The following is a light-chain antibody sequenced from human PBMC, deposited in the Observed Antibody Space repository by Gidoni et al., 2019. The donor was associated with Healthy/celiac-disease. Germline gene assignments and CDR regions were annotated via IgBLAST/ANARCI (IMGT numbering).Light chain of an antibody. CDR1: QSVSSY. CDR2: DAS. Sequence: PASLSVSPGERATLCCRASQSVSSYLAWYQQKPGQAPRLLIYDASNRATGIPARFSGSGSGTDFTLTISSLEPEDFAVYYCQQRSNWPPTFXQXTKVEIK. CDR3: QQRSNWPPT. V-gene: IGKV3-11*01. J-gene: IGKJ1*01.